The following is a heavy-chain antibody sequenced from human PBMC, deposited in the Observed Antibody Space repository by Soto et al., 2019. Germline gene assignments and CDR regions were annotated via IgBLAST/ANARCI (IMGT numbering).Heavy chain of an antibody. D-gene: IGHD3-9*01. CDR2: ISGSGGST. V-gene: IGHV3-23*01. J-gene: IGHJ4*02. CDR3: AKDRQGTIFWPYYFDY. CDR1: GFTFSSYA. Sequence: GGSLRLSCAASGFTFSSYAMSWVRQAPGKGLEWVSAISGSGGSTYYADSVKGRFTISRDNSKNTLYLQMNSLRAEDTAVYYCAKDRQGTIFWPYYFDYWGQGTLVTVSS.